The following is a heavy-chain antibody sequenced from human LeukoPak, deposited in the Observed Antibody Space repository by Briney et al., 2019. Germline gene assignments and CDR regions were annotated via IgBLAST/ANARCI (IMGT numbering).Heavy chain of an antibody. Sequence: GGSLRLSCAASGFTFSSYAMSWVRQAPGKGLEWVSAISGSGGSTYYADSVKGRFTISRDNSKNTLYLQMNSLRAEDTAVYYCANSRDTGYSSGWSNFDYWGPGTLVAVSS. D-gene: IGHD6-19*01. V-gene: IGHV3-23*01. J-gene: IGHJ4*02. CDR2: ISGSGGST. CDR3: ANSRDTGYSSGWSNFDY. CDR1: GFTFSSYA.